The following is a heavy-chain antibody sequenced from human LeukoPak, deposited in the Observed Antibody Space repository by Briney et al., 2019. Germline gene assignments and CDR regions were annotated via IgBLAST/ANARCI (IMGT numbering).Heavy chain of an antibody. V-gene: IGHV4-59*01. J-gene: IGHJ1*01. Sequence: SEALSLTCTVSGGSISNYYWSWIRQPPGKGLEWIGYIYNSGHTNYNPSLKSRVTISEDTSKNQLSLKLSSVTAADTAVYYCARAAVTTSRYFQHWGQGALVTVSS. CDR2: IYNSGHT. CDR3: ARAAVTTSRYFQH. D-gene: IGHD4-17*01. CDR1: GGSISNYY.